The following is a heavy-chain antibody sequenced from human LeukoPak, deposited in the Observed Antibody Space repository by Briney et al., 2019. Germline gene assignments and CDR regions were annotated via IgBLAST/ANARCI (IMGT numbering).Heavy chain of an antibody. J-gene: IGHJ3*02. CDR3: GSPHHYYYDSSGFIGGAFVI. CDR2: IIPIFGTA. V-gene: IGHV1-69*13. Sequence: SVKVSCKASGGTFSSYAISWVRQAPGQGLEWMGGIIPIFGTANYAQKFQGRVTITADESTSTAYMELSSLRSEDTAVYYCGSPHHYYYDSSGFIGGAFVIWGQGQVVTVFS. D-gene: IGHD3-22*01. CDR1: GGTFSSYA.